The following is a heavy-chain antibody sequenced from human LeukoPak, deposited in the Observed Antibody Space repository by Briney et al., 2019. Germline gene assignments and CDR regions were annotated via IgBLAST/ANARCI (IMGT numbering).Heavy chain of an antibody. J-gene: IGHJ4*02. D-gene: IGHD5-12*01. CDR3: AKGWNGYDRFDY. CDR2: ISGSGGGT. V-gene: IGHV3-23*01. CDR1: GFTFNTYA. Sequence: GGSLRLSCAASGFTFNTYAMSWVRQAPGKGLEWVSGISGSGGGTYYADSVKGRFIISRDNSKNTLYLQMNSLRAEDTAVYYCAKGWNGYDRFDYWGQGTLVTVSS.